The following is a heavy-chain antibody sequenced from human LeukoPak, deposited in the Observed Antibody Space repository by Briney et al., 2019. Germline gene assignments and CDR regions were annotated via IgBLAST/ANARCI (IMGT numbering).Heavy chain of an antibody. CDR1: GFTFNTNA. D-gene: IGHD6-13*01. J-gene: IGHJ3*01. CDR2: ISGRTGGT. Sequence: GGSLRLSCAASGFTFNTNAMSWVRQAPGKGLEWVSAISGRTGGTYYADSVKGRFTISRDNSKNIVSLQMNSLRAEDTAVYYCARDALVPDGFDLWGQGTMVTVSS. V-gene: IGHV3-23*01. CDR3: ARDALVPDGFDL.